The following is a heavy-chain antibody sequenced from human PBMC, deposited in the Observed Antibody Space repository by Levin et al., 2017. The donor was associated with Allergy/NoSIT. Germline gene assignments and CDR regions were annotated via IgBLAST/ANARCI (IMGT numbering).Heavy chain of an antibody. CDR2: INPNSGGT. V-gene: IGHV1-2*06. CDR3: ARGMTTKMYYDYYYMDV. D-gene: IGHD4-11*01. J-gene: IGHJ6*03. CDR1: GYTFTGYY. Sequence: AASVKVSCKASGYTFTGYYMHWVRQAPGQGLEWMGRINPNSGGTNYAQKFLGRVTMTRDTSISTAYMELSRLRSDDTAVYYCARGMTTKMYYDYYYMDVWGKGTTVTVSS.